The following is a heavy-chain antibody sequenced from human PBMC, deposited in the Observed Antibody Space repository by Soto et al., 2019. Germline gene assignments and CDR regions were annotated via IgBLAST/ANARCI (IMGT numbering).Heavy chain of an antibody. V-gene: IGHV5-10-1*01. D-gene: IGHD6-13*01. J-gene: IGHJ5*02. CDR2: IDPVDSYA. Sequence: PGESLKISCKTSGFSFTNYWITWVRQVPGKGLEWMGNIDPVDSYANYSPSFQGHVTFSVDTSISTAFLHWSSLKASDSATYFCARIESIARNWFDPWGQETLVTVSS. CDR1: GFSFTNYW. CDR3: ARIESIARNWFDP.